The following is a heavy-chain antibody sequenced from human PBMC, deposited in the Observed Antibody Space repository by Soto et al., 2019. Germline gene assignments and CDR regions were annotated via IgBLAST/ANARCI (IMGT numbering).Heavy chain of an antibody. CDR1: GFTFSSYA. J-gene: IGHJ4*02. CDR2: ISGSGGST. Sequence: GGSLRLSCAASGFTFSSYAMSWFRQAPGKGLEWVSSISGSGGSTYYADSVQGRFTISRDNSKNTLYLQMNSLRAEDTAIYYCAKGHKNFDYWGQGTLVTVSS. V-gene: IGHV3-23*01. CDR3: AKGHKNFDY.